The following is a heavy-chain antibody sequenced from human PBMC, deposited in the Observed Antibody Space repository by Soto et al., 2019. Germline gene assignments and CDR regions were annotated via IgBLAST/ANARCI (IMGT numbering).Heavy chain of an antibody. CDR3: AKESSRGIFGVVPSFDY. CDR1: GFTFSSDG. V-gene: IGHV3-30*18. CDR2: ISYDGSNK. J-gene: IGHJ4*02. D-gene: IGHD3-3*01. Sequence: QVQLVESGGSVVQPGRSLRLSCAASGFTFSSDGMHWVRQAPGKGLEWVAVISYDGSNKYYADSVKGRFTISRDNSKNTLYLQMNSLRAEDTAVYYSAKESSRGIFGVVPSFDYWGQGTLVTVSS.